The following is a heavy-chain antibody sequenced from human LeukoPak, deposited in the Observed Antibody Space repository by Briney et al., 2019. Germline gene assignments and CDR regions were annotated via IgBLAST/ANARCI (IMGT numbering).Heavy chain of an antibody. CDR2: MYHNSGAT. D-gene: IGHD6-19*01. V-gene: IGHV4-38-2*02. CDR3: AREDGSGRPRYNWFDP. Sequence: SETLSLTCTVSGYSITTGYYWAWIRQPPGKGPEWIGSMYHNSGATFYSPSLKSRVTISVDTSKNQLSLKLSSVTAADTAVYYCAREDGSGRPRYNWFDPWGQGTLVTVSS. J-gene: IGHJ5*02. CDR1: GYSITTGYY.